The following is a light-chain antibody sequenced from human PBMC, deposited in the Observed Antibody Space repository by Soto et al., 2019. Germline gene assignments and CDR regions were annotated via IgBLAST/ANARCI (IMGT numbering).Light chain of an antibody. J-gene: IGLJ1*01. V-gene: IGLV2-8*01. CDR1: SSDVGGYDY. CDR2: EVT. Sequence: SVLTQPPSASESPGQSVTISCTGTSSDVGGYDYVSWYQQHPGKAPKLMIYEVTKRPSGVPDRFSGSKSGNTASLTVSGLQAEDEADYYCSSYAGSNNFVFGTGTKLTVL. CDR3: SSYAGSNNFV.